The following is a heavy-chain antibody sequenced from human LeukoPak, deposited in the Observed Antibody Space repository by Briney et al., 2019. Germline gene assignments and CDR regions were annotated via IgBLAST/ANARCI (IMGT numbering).Heavy chain of an antibody. CDR3: ARHGVPGSIVAPFDI. Sequence: SESLSLICTVSGGSISIDYYWGWIRQPPGKGLEWIGSIFNTGNTHYNPSLKSRVAISVDTSKNQFSLKLSSVTAADTAVFYCARHGVPGSIVAPFDIWGQGTMVNV. CDR1: GGSISIDYY. D-gene: IGHD2-21*01. J-gene: IGHJ3*02. V-gene: IGHV4-38-2*02. CDR2: IFNTGNT.